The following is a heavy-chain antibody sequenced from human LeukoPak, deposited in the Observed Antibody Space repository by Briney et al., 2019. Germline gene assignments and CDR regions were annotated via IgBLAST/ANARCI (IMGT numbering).Heavy chain of an antibody. CDR1: GGSFSDYS. V-gene: IGHV4-34*01. D-gene: IGHD3-3*01. CDR3: PRFIVLVPAANYDFWSGYQYYFDY. Sequence: SETLSLTCAVYGGSFSDYSWSWIRQPPGKGLEWIGEINHSGSTNYNPSLKSRVTISVDTSKNQFSLKLSSVTAADTAVYYCPRFIVLVPAANYDFWSGYQYYFDYWGQGTLVTVSS. J-gene: IGHJ4*02. CDR2: INHSGST.